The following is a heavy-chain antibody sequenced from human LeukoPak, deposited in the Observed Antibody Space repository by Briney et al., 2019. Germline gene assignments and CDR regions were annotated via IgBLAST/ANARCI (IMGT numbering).Heavy chain of an antibody. CDR2: IRYDGSNK. J-gene: IGHJ4*02. V-gene: IGHV3-30*02. Sequence: GGSLRLSCAASGFTFSSYGMHWVRQAPGKGLEWVAFIRYDGSNKYYADSVKGRFTISRDNSKNTLYLQMNSQRAEDTAAYYCAKCLIWFGELCFFDYWGQGTLVTVSS. CDR1: GFTFSSYG. D-gene: IGHD3-10*01. CDR3: AKCLIWFGELCFFDY.